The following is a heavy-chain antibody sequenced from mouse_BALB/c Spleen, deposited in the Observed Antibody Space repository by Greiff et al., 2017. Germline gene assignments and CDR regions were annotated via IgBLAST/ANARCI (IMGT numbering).Heavy chain of an antibody. CDR1: GFTFSSYT. CDR2: ISSGGSYT. V-gene: IGHV5-6-4*01. CDR3: TRDGIAY. D-gene: IGHD4-1*01. Sequence: EVQGVESGGGLVKPGGSLKLSCAASGFTFSSYTMSWVRQTPEKRLEWVATISSGGSYTYYPDSVKGRFTISRDNAKNTLYLQMSSLKSEDTAMYYCTRDGIAYWGQGTLVTVSA. J-gene: IGHJ3*01.